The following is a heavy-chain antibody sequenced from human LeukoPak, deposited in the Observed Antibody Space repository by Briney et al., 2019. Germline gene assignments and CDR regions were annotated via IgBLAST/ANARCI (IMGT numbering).Heavy chain of an antibody. Sequence: GRSLRLSCAASGFTFSSYGMHWVRQAPGQGLEWVAVIWYDGSNKYYADSVKGRFTISRDNSKNTLYLQMNSLRAEDTAVYYCAQDRRNYYDSSGYLFYDAFDIWGQGTMVTVSS. V-gene: IGHV3-33*06. CDR1: GFTFSSYG. D-gene: IGHD3-22*01. J-gene: IGHJ3*02. CDR2: IWYDGSNK. CDR3: AQDRRNYYDSSGYLFYDAFDI.